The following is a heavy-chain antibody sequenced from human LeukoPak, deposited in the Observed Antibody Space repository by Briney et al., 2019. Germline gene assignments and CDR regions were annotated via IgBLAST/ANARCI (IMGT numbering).Heavy chain of an antibody. V-gene: IGHV3-30*18. J-gene: IGHJ4*02. D-gene: IGHD3-22*01. Sequence: GGSLRLSCAASGFTLSSYGMHWVRQAPGKGLEWVAVISYDGSNKYYADSVKGRFTISRDNSKNTLYLQMNSLRAEDTAVYYCAKDLGGGMIVVVGIDYWGQGTLVTVSS. CDR3: AKDLGGGMIVVVGIDY. CDR2: ISYDGSNK. CDR1: GFTLSSYG.